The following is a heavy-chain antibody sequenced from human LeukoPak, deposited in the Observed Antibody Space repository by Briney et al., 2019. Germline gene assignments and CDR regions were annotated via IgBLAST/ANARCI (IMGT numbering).Heavy chain of an antibody. Sequence: ASVKVSCKASGYTFTNYYMHWVRQAPGQGLEWMGWINPNSGGTKYAERFQGRVTMSRDTSISTAYMELSRLTSDDTAVYYRARDYYDSSGYGAHDYWGQGTLVTVSS. CDR1: GYTFTNYY. D-gene: IGHD3-22*01. CDR3: ARDYYDSSGYGAHDY. V-gene: IGHV1-2*02. J-gene: IGHJ4*02. CDR2: INPNSGGT.